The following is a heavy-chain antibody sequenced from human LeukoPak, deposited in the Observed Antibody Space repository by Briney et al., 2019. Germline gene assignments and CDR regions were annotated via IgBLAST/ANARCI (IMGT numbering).Heavy chain of an antibody. CDR2: ISGTGYTT. CDR1: GFTFSSYA. V-gene: IGHV3-23*01. CDR3: AKVLGMYGSSGYAWYFEH. Sequence: PGGSLRLSCTASGFTFSSYAMTWVRQAPGKGLEWVSIISGTGYTTYYADSVKGRFTISRDNSQNTLYLQMNSLRAEDTAVYYCAKVLGMYGSSGYAWYFEHWGQGTLVTVSS. D-gene: IGHD6-25*01. J-gene: IGHJ4*02.